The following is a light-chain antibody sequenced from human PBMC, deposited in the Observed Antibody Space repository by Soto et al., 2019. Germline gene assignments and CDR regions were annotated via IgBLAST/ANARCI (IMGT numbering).Light chain of an antibody. CDR3: QQRAAWPPT. V-gene: IGKV3-11*01. CDR2: DAS. J-gene: IGKJ3*01. CDR1: QSVGSY. Sequence: EIVLTQSPATLSLSPGERGTLSCRASQSVGSYLAWYQHKPGQAPRLLIYDASKRATGIPARFSGSGSGTDFTLTISSLEPEDFTIYYCQQRAAWPPTFGPGTKVDVK.